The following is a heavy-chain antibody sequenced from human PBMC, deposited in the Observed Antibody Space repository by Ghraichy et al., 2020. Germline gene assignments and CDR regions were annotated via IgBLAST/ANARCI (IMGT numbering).Heavy chain of an antibody. CDR1: GFTFSTYD. D-gene: IGHD3-10*01. J-gene: IGHJ4*02. Sequence: GGSLRLSCAASGFTFSTYDMHWVRQAPGKGLEWVAFMRHDGRSEYYADSVKGRFTVSRDNAKNTLFLQMKTLRTEGTAVYYCTRDPPGNSGGSGSYGDSWGQGTLVTVSS. CDR3: TRDPPGNSGGSGSYGDS. V-gene: IGHV3-30*02. CDR2: MRHDGRSE.